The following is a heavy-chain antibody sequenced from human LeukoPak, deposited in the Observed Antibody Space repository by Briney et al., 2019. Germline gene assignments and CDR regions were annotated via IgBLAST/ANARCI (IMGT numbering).Heavy chain of an antibody. V-gene: IGHV3-23*01. CDR2: IYGSGDTT. J-gene: IGHJ4*02. D-gene: IGHD3-3*01. CDR3: AKGHHYDFWSGYYTGYFDY. CDR1: GFTFSTYS. Sequence: PGGSLRLSCAASGFTFSTYSMSWVRQAPRKGLEWGSVIYGSGDTTNYADSVKGRFTISRDNSKNMLYLQMHGLRAEDTAVYYCAKGHHYDFWSGYYTGYFDYWGQGTLVTVSS.